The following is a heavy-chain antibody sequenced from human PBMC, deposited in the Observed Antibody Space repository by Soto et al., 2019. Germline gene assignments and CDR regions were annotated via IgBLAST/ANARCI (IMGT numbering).Heavy chain of an antibody. CDR2: ISIGGSET. Sequence: XGSLGLSCEASGLTFSSSWMHWVRQAPGKGLVWVSRISIGGSETYYADSVKGRFTISRDNARNTLYLQMDSLRAEDTAVYFCVRGYTGYGNFDYWGQGTLVTVSS. J-gene: IGHJ4*02. V-gene: IGHV3-74*01. CDR3: VRGYTGYGNFDY. D-gene: IGHD5-12*01. CDR1: GLTFSSSW.